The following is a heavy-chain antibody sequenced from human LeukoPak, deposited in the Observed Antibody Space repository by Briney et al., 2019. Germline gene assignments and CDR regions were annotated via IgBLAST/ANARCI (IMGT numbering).Heavy chain of an antibody. CDR3: ARTQGLSGITMVRGVIVPCDY. D-gene: IGHD3-10*01. CDR1: GHTFTSYD. V-gene: IGHV1-8*01. Sequence: ASVNVSCKSSGHTFTSYDINWVRQATGQGLGWLGWMNPNSGNTGYAQKFQGRVTMTRNTSMSTAYMELSSLRSEDTAVYYCARTQGLSGITMVRGVIVPCDYWGQGTLVTVSS. CDR2: MNPNSGNT. J-gene: IGHJ4*02.